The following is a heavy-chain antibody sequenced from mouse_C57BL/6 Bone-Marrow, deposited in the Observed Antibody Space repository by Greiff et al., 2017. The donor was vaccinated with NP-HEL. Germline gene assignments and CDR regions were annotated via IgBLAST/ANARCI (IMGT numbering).Heavy chain of an antibody. CDR3: ASPYDYGVAWFAY. D-gene: IGHD2-4*01. Sequence: EVQVVESGGDLVKPGGSLKLSCAASGFTFSSYGMSWVRQTPDKRLEWVATISSGGSYTYYPDSVKGRFTISRDNAKNTLYLQMSSLKSEDTAMYYCASPYDYGVAWFAYWGQGTLVTVSA. CDR2: ISSGGSYT. CDR1: GFTFSSYG. J-gene: IGHJ3*01. V-gene: IGHV5-6*01.